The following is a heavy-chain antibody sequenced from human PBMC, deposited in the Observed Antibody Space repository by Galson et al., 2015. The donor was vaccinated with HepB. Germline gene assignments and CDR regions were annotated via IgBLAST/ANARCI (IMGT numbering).Heavy chain of an antibody. CDR3: ARARYCSSTSCYTYDY. D-gene: IGHD2-2*02. CDR1: GFTFSSYG. V-gene: IGHV3-33*01. CDR2: IWYDGSNK. Sequence: SLRLSCAASGFTFSSYGMHWVRQAPGKGLEWVAVIWYDGSNKYYADSVKGRFIISRDNSKNTLYLQMNSLRAEDTAVYYCARARYCSSTSCYTYDYWGQGTLVTVSS. J-gene: IGHJ4*02.